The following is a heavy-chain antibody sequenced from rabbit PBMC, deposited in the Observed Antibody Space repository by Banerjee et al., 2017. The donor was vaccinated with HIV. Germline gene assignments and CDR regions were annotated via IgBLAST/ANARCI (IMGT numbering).Heavy chain of an antibody. V-gene: IGHV1S45*01. CDR2: IYAGSSGST. CDR3: ARDSTSYSGYAFNL. CDR1: GFTLSSSYW. Sequence: QEQLVESGGGLVQPGASLTLTCTASGFTLSSSYWICWVRQAPGKGLEWIGCIYAGSSGSTYYASWAKGRFTISKTSSTTVTLQMTSLTAADTATYFCARDSTSYSGYAFNLWGQGTLVTVS. D-gene: IGHD1-1*01. J-gene: IGHJ4*01.